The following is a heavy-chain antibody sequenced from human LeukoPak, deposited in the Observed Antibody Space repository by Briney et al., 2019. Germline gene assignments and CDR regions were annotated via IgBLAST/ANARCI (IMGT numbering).Heavy chain of an antibody. V-gene: IGHV4-30-4*01. CDR3: ARGLQSSDYFDY. J-gene: IGHJ4*02. Sequence: KTSETLSLTCTVSGGSISSGDYYWSWIRQPPGKGLEWIGYIYYNERAYFNPSLKSRVTVSVDTSKNQISLKLSSVTAADTAVYYCARGLQSSDYFDYWGQGTLVTVSS. CDR1: GGSISSGDYY. CDR2: IYYNERA.